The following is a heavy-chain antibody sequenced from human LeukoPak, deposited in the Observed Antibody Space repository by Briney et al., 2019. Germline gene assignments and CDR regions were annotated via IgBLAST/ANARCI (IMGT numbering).Heavy chain of an antibody. D-gene: IGHD1-1*01. CDR2: ISSSGSTI. CDR3: AKDERAYYYYYMDV. Sequence: GGSLRLSCAASGFTFSSYEMNWVRQAPGKGLEWVSYISSSGSTIYYADSVKGRFTISRDNAKNSLYLQMNSLRAEDTAVYYCAKDERAYYYYYMDVWGKGTTVTVSS. V-gene: IGHV3-48*03. CDR1: GFTFSSYE. J-gene: IGHJ6*03.